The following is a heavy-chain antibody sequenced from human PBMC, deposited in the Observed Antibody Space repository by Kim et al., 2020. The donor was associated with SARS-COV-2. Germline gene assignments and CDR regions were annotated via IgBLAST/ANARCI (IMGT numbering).Heavy chain of an antibody. V-gene: IGHV3-21*01. CDR3: ARDHGVYYDFWSGSSVVFLPGPFDP. CDR2: ISSSSSYI. CDR1: GFTFSSYS. J-gene: IGHJ5*02. Sequence: GGSLRLSCAASGFTFSSYSMNWVRQAPGKGLEWVSSISSSSSYIYYADSVKGRFTISRDNAKNSLYLQMNSLRAEDTAVYYCARDHGVYYDFWSGSSVVFLPGPFDPWGQGTLVTVSS. D-gene: IGHD3-3*01.